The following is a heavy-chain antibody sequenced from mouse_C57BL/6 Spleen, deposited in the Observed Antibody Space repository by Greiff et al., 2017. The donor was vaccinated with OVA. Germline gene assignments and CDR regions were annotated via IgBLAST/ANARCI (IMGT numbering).Heavy chain of an antibody. Sequence: EVKLVESGGGLVKPGGSLKLSCAASGFTFSSYAMSWVRQTPDKRLEWVATISDGGSYTYYPDNVKGRFTISRDKAKNNLYLQMRHLKSEDTAMYYCERDKKPIGCADWGKGTLVTVAA. V-gene: IGHV5-4*03. CDR1: GFTFSSYA. CDR3: ERDKKPIGCAD. J-gene: IGHJ3*01. CDR2: ISDGGSYT.